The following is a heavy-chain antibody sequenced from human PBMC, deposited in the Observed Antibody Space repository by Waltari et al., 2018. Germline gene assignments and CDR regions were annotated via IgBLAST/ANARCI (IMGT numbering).Heavy chain of an antibody. V-gene: IGHV4-59*11. Sequence: QVQLQESGPGLVKPSETLSLPCTVSGGSLSDRYWTWIRQPPGKGLEWIGYTYYTGSTNYNPSLKSRVTISVDTSKNQFSLKLTSVTAADTAVYYCARDRSSHFDYWSQGTLVTVSS. D-gene: IGHD6-6*01. J-gene: IGHJ4*02. CDR2: TYYTGST. CDR1: GGSLSDRY. CDR3: ARDRSSHFDY.